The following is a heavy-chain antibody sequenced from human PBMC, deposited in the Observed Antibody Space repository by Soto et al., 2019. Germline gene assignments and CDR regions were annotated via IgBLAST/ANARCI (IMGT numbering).Heavy chain of an antibody. Sequence: SETLSLTCTVSGGSISSYYWSWVRQPPGKGLEWIGEIIHSESTKYNPSLKSRVTISVDTSKNQFSLKLSSVTAADTAAYYCARQRPTDGRWEFANYYGMDVWGQGTPVTVSS. V-gene: IGHV4-34*12. D-gene: IGHD1-26*01. J-gene: IGHJ6*02. CDR1: GGSISSYY. CDR3: ARQRPTDGRWEFANYYGMDV. CDR2: IIHSEST.